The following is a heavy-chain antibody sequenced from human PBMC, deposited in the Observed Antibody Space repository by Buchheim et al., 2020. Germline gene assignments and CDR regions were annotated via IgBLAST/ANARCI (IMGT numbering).Heavy chain of an antibody. V-gene: IGHV3-23*01. Sequence: EVQLLESGGGLVQPGGSLRLSCAASGFTFSSYALSWVRQAPGKGLEWVSGIRGSDSSTYYADSVKGRFTISRDSSTNTLYLSMNSLRAEDTAVYYCAKEFNNWNYVKYFDYWGQGTL. CDR2: IRGSDSST. D-gene: IGHD1-7*01. J-gene: IGHJ4*02. CDR1: GFTFSSYA. CDR3: AKEFNNWNYVKYFDY.